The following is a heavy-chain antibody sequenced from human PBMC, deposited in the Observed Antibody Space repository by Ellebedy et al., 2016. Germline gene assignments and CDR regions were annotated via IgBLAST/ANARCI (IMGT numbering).Heavy chain of an antibody. J-gene: IGHJ4*02. CDR1: GGTFSSYA. D-gene: IGHD4-17*01. V-gene: IGHV1-69*13. Sequence: SVKVSXXASGGTFSSYAISWVRQAPGQGLEWMGGIIPIFGTANYAQKFQGRVTITADESTSTAYMELSSLRSEDTAVYYCARGRLDDYGDYGPLFRSFDYWGQGTLVTVSS. CDR2: IIPIFGTA. CDR3: ARGRLDDYGDYGPLFRSFDY.